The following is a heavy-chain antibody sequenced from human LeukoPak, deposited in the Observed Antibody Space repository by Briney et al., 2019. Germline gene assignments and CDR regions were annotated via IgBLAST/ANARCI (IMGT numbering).Heavy chain of an antibody. CDR3: ARHRSGWSNDAFDI. CDR1: GGSISSHY. CDR2: IYYSGST. V-gene: IGHV4-59*11. D-gene: IGHD6-19*01. Sequence: PSATLSLTCSVFGGSISSHYCSWIRRPPGKGLEWIGYIYYSGSTNYNPSLKSRLTISVDTSKNQFSLKLSSVTAADTAVYYCARHRSGWSNDAFDIWGQGTMVTVSS. J-gene: IGHJ3*02.